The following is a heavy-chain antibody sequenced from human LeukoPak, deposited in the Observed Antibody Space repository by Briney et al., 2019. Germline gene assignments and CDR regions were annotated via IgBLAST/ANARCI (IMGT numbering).Heavy chain of an antibody. CDR3: ACSYSSGWFSH. J-gene: IGHJ5*02. Sequence: SETLSLTCTVSGGSISPYYWSWVRQPPGKGLEWIGYISYGGATNYNPSLRSRLTILVDTSKNQFSLKLSSVTAADTAVYYCACSYSSGWFSHWGQGTLVTVSS. V-gene: IGHV4-59*08. CDR1: GGSISPYY. CDR2: ISYGGAT. D-gene: IGHD6-19*01.